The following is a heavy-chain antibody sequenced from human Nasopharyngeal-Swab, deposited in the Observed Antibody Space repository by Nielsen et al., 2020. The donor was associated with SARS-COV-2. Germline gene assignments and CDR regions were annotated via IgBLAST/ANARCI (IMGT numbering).Heavy chain of an antibody. CDR3: TTDFYFDY. CDR1: GFTFSASA. V-gene: IGHV3-73*01. J-gene: IGHJ4*02. CDR2: IGDKDHNYAT. Sequence: GGSLRLSCAASGFTFSASAIHWVRQASGKGLEWFGRIGDKDHNYATTYGASVQGRFTISRDESKTTAFLQMDSLKTEETALYYCTTDFYFDYWGQGTLVTVSS.